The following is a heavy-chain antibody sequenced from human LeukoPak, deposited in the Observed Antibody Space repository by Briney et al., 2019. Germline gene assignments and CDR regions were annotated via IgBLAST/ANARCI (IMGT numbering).Heavy chain of an antibody. J-gene: IGHJ4*02. Sequence: SETLSLTCGVSGGAITNYYWSWIRQPAGKGLEWIGRIYTSGSTNYNPSLKSRVTMSVDTSKNQFSLKLSSVTAADTAVYYCARDWGSGFDYWGQGTLVTVSS. CDR1: GGAITNYY. CDR3: ARDWGSGFDY. D-gene: IGHD7-27*01. V-gene: IGHV4-4*07. CDR2: IYTSGST.